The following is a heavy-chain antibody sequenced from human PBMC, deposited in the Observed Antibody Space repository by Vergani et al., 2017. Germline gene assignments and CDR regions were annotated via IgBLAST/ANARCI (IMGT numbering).Heavy chain of an antibody. J-gene: IGHJ4*02. CDR2: IYYSGST. Sequence: QLQLQESGPGLVKPSETLSLTCTVSGGSISSSSYYWGWIRQPPGKGLEWIGSIYYSGSTYYNPSLKSRVTISVDTSKNQFSLKLSVVTAADTAVYYCARHGPYSGGIDYWGQGTLVTVSS. D-gene: IGHD2-21*01. V-gene: IGHV4-39*01. CDR1: GGSISSSSYY. CDR3: ARHGPYSGGIDY.